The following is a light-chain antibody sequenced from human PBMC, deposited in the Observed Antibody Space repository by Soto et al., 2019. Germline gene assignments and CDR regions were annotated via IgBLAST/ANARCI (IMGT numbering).Light chain of an antibody. CDR2: TNN. V-gene: IGLV1-44*01. Sequence: QPVLTQPPSASGTPGQRVAISCSGSRSNIGRNTVNWFQQLPGTAPKLLIYTNNQRPSGVPDRFSGSKSGTSASLAISGLQSDDEAAYYCATWDDSLNGPVFGGGTQLTVL. CDR3: ATWDDSLNGPV. J-gene: IGLJ2*01. CDR1: RSNIGRNT.